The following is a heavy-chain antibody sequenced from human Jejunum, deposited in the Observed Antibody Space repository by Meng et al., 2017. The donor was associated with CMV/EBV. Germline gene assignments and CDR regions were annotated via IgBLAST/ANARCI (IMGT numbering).Heavy chain of an antibody. J-gene: IGHJ4*02. D-gene: IGHD6-13*01. Sequence: DVPLLESGGGGVQPGGSLSLSCAASGFTFNKYGVSWVRQAPGKGLEWVSGLNGVGSTTYYADSVKGRFTISKDYSTNTVYLQMNSLTAEDTAIYYCAKDRQQLANSDYWGQGTLVTVSS. CDR1: GFTFNKYG. CDR3: AKDRQQLANSDY. V-gene: IGHV3-23*01. CDR2: LNGVGSTT.